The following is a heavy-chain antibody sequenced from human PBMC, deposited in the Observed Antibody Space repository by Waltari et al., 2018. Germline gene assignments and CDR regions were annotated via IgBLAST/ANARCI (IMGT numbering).Heavy chain of an antibody. CDR2: IDPNGGT. Sequence: QVHLVQSGAEVQKPGASVKVSCKASGFTFTDYSIHWLRQAPGQGLEWMGWIDPNGGTSFAPKFQGRVTLTRDTSITTAYMELYSLKSDDTAVYSCMREMAPIKGYFDYWGQGTLVTVSS. CDR3: MREMAPIKGYFDY. V-gene: IGHV1-2*02. D-gene: IGHD5-12*01. CDR1: GFTFTDYS. J-gene: IGHJ4*02.